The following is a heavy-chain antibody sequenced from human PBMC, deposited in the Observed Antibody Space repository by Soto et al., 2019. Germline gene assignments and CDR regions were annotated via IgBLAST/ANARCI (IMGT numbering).Heavy chain of an antibody. CDR3: ASHHAPRTSQKWFDP. CDR2: ISTYSGDT. CDR1: GYTFFTYE. V-gene: IGHV1-18*04. J-gene: IGHJ5*02. Sequence: QVHLVQSGAEVKTPGASVKVSCQASGYTFFTYEIRWVRQAPVQGLEWMGWISTYSGDTKYAQKFQGRVTITTDISTTTAYLELRSLRSDNTAVYDCASHHAPRTSQKWFDPWGQGSLVTVPS.